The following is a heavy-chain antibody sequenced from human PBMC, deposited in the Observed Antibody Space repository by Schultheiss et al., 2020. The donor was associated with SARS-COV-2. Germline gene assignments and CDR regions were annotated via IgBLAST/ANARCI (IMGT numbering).Heavy chain of an antibody. Sequence: GGSLRLSCAASGFNSDTHSIHWVRQAPGWGLEWVSGISWNSGSIGYADSVKGRFTISRDNSKNTLYLQMNSLRAEDTAVYYCARVVERWLQFFDAFDIWGQGTMVTVSS. D-gene: IGHD5-24*01. J-gene: IGHJ3*02. V-gene: IGHV3-9*02. CDR1: GFNSDTHS. CDR3: ARVVERWLQFFDAFDI. CDR2: ISWNSGSI.